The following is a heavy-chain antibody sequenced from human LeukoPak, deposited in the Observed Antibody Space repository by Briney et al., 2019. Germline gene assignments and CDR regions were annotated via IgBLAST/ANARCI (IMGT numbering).Heavy chain of an antibody. CDR2: INPNSGGT. CDR3: ARDWAGASNSYYYMDV. CDR1: GYTFTGYY. Sequence: ASVKVSCKASGYTFTGYYMHWVRQAPGQGLEWMGWINPNSGGTNYAQKFQGRVTMTRDTSISTAYMELSRLRSDDTAVYYCARDWAGASNSYYYMDVWGKGTTVTISS. V-gene: IGHV1-2*02. D-gene: IGHD4-23*01. J-gene: IGHJ6*03.